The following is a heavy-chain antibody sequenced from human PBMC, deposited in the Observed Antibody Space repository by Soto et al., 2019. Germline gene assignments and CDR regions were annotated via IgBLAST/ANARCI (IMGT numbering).Heavy chain of an antibody. Sequence: QVQLQESGPGLVKPSETLSLTCTVSGGSISSYYWTWIRQPPGKGLEWIGFIYNSGSTNYNPSLRSRFTLSVDTSKNQFSLKLRSVTAADTAVYYCASMRYHYGSGSYPLDYWGQGTLVTVSS. J-gene: IGHJ4*02. D-gene: IGHD3-10*01. V-gene: IGHV4-59*08. CDR3: ASMRYHYGSGSYPLDY. CDR1: GGSISSYY. CDR2: IYNSGST.